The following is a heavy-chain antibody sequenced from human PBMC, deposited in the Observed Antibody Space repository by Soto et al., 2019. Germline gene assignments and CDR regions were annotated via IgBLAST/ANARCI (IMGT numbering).Heavy chain of an antibody. V-gene: IGHV3-49*03. CDR1: GFTFGDYA. CDR3: TPNPGPAHIPNPEEEPADYYYYYMDV. D-gene: IGHD1-1*01. CDR2: IRSKAYGGTT. Sequence: GGSLRLSCTASGFTFGDYAMSWFRQAPGKGLEWVGFIRSKAYGGTTEYAASVKGRFTISRDDSKSIAYLQMNSLKTEDTAVYYCTPNPGPAHIPNPEEEPADYYYYYMDVWGKGTTVTVSS. J-gene: IGHJ6*03.